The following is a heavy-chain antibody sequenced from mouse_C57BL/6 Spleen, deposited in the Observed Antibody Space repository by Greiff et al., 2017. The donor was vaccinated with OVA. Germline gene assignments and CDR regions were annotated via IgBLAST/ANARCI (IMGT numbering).Heavy chain of an antibody. CDR2: ISSGGSYT. CDR3: ARRITTAGNWYFEV. CDR1: GFTFSSYG. V-gene: IGHV5-6*01. Sequence: EVQGVESGGDLVKPGGSLKLSCAASGFTFSSYGMSWVRQTPDKRLEWVATISSGGSYTYYPDSVKGRFTISRDNATNTLYLQMSRLKSEDTAKYYGARRITTAGNWYFEVWGTGTTVTVSS. J-gene: IGHJ1*03. D-gene: IGHD1-2*01.